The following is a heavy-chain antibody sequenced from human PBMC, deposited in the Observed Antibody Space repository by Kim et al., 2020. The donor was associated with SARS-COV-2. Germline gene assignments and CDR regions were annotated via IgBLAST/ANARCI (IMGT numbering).Heavy chain of an antibody. D-gene: IGHD2-15*01. Sequence: GGSLRLSCAASGFTFSSYAMSWVRQAPGKGLEWVSALSGSGRHTYFADSVKGRFTISRDNSRNTVHLQMNSLSAEDTAVYHCVKSVASGGHFYERGGDYWGQGTLVTVSS. CDR2: LSGSGRHT. V-gene: IGHV3-23*01. CDR1: GFTFSSYA. J-gene: IGHJ4*02. CDR3: VKSVASGGHFYERGGDY.